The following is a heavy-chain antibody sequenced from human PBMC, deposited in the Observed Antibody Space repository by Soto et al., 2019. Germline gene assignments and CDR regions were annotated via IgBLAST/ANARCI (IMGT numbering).Heavy chain of an antibody. D-gene: IGHD6-13*01. Sequence: RGEALQMSCQRSGYTVSNVSIGWVRLLPVKGLEYMGIIYPCDSETRYSPSFHGKVTISADRSVGTAYLQWSSLEASDSAFYFCARSPRSSPYFDYWGQGALVTVSS. J-gene: IGHJ4*02. CDR3: ARSPRSSPYFDY. CDR2: IYPCDSET. V-gene: IGHV5-51*01. CDR1: GYTVSNVS.